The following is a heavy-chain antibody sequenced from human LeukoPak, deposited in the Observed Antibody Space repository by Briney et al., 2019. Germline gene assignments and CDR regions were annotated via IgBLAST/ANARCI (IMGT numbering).Heavy chain of an antibody. J-gene: IGHJ4*02. CDR1: GFSFNMYA. V-gene: IGHV3-23*01. Sequence: GGSLRLSCAASGFSFNMYAMSWVRLAPGKGLEWVAAISGTGGTTRYADSVKGRFTISRDNSKSTLYLQMNSLRAGDTAKYFCAKVGFRGGSAEDYWGQGILVTVSS. CDR2: ISGTGGTT. D-gene: IGHD1-26*01. CDR3: AKVGFRGGSAEDY.